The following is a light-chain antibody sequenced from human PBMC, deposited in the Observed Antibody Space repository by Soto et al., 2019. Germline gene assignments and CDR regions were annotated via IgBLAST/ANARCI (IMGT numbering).Light chain of an antibody. J-gene: IGKJ1*01. V-gene: IGKV3-20*01. CDR1: QSVSNNY. Sequence: EIVLTQSPGTLSLSPGERATLSCRASQSVSNNYLAWYQQKPGQAPRLLIYGVSSRATGIPDRFSGSGSGTDFTLTISRLEPEDFAVYYCQLYGISLWTFGQGTKVDIK. CDR3: QLYGISLWT. CDR2: GVS.